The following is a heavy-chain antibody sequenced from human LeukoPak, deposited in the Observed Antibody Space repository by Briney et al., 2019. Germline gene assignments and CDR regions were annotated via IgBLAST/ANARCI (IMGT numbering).Heavy chain of an antibody. Sequence: ASMKVSCKTSGYTFTSYYVSWVRQAPGQGLEWMVGVSGYNAKTKYVQKFQGRITMTIDTSTTTAYMELRSLTSDDTAVYYCARVRDYYANSDYSDYWGQGTLVTVSS. V-gene: IGHV1-18*04. CDR3: ARVRDYYANSDYSDY. D-gene: IGHD3-22*01. J-gene: IGHJ4*02. CDR1: GYTFTSYY. CDR2: VSGYNAKT.